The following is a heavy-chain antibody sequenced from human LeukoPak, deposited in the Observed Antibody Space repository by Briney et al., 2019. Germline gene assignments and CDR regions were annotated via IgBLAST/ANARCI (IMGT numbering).Heavy chain of an antibody. D-gene: IGHD2-15*01. V-gene: IGHV3-7*04. Sequence: GGSLRLSCAASGFTFSSHWMNWVRQAPGKGLEWVANIKQDGSETYFVDSVKGRFTISRDNAKNSLYLQINSLRAEDTAVYYCARGLYCGGGTCRYFDYWGQGTLVTVSS. CDR1: GFTFSSHW. J-gene: IGHJ4*02. CDR3: ARGLYCGGGTCRYFDY. CDR2: IKQDGSET.